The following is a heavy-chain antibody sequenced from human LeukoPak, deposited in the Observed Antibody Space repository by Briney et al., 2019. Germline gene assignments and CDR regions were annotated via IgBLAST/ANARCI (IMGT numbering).Heavy chain of an antibody. J-gene: IGHJ4*02. V-gene: IGHV3-23*01. CDR3: AKTPYVLLWFGESDGVDY. CDR2: ISGSGGST. D-gene: IGHD3-10*01. CDR1: GFTFSSYA. Sequence: GGSLRLSCAASGFTFSSYAMSWVRQAPGKGLEWVSAISGSGGSTYYADSVKGRFTISRDNSKNTLYLQMNSLRAEDTAVYYCAKTPYVLLWFGESDGVDYWGQGTLVTVSS.